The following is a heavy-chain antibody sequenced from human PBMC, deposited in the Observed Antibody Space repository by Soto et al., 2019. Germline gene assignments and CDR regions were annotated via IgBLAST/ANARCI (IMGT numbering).Heavy chain of an antibody. J-gene: IGHJ6*03. CDR2: ISSSSSTI. V-gene: IGHV3-48*01. CDR1: GFTFSCYS. D-gene: IGHD3-3*01. CDR3: ASHLEWLLGARLYPKYYHMDV. Sequence: PGGSLRLSCAASGFTFSCYSMNWLRQAPGKGLEWVSYISSSSSTIYYADSVKGRFTISRDNAKNSLYLQMNSLRAEDTAVYYCASHLEWLLGARLYPKYYHMDVWGKGTTVTVSS.